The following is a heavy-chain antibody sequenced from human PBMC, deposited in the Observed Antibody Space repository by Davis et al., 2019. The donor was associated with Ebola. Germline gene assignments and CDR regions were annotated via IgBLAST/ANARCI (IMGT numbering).Heavy chain of an antibody. D-gene: IGHD1-26*01. Sequence: GESLKISCQGSGYSFSDYWIGWVHQMPGKGLEWMGIISPGDFDTRYSPSFQGQVTISADKSISTAYLQWISLKASDTAMYYCVRACSSYYGDDAFDIWGQGTVVTVSS. CDR1: GYSFSDYW. CDR3: VRACSSYYGDDAFDI. CDR2: ISPGDFDT. J-gene: IGHJ3*02. V-gene: IGHV5-51*07.